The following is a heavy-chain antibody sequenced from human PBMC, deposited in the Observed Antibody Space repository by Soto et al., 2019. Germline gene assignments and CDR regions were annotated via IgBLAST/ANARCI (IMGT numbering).Heavy chain of an antibody. CDR3: ARGERDAVLPHTYDY. V-gene: IGHV4-30-4*01. Sequence: SETLSLTCTVSGGSISSGDYYWSWIRQPPGKGLEWIGYIYYSGSTYYNPSLKSRVTISVDTSKNQFSLKLSSVTAADTAVYYCARGERDAVLPHTYDYWGQGTLVTVSS. J-gene: IGHJ4*02. CDR1: GGSISSGDYY. D-gene: IGHD3-10*01. CDR2: IYYSGST.